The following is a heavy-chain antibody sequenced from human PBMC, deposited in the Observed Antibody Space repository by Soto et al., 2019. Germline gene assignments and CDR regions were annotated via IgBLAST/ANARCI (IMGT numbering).Heavy chain of an antibody. CDR3: ARDGYNRYFDY. V-gene: IGHV4-59*01. CDR2: IYYSGST. J-gene: IGHJ4*02. Sequence: PSETLSLTCTVSGGSISSYYWSWIRQPPGKGLEWIGYIYYSGSTNYNPSLKSRVTISVDTSKNQFSLKLSSVTAADTAVYYCARDGYNRYFDYWGQGTLVTVSS. CDR1: GGSISSYY. D-gene: IGHD5-12*01.